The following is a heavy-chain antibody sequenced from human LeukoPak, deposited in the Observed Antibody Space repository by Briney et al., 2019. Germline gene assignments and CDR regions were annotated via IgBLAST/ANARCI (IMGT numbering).Heavy chain of an antibody. CDR2: IYQSVST. D-gene: IGHD4-17*01. V-gene: IGHV4-38-2*01. J-gene: IGHJ3*02. CDR1: GYSISSDYY. Sequence: SETLSLTCAVSGYSISSDYYWGWVRQPSGKGLEWIGSIYQSVSTYYNPSLKSRVTISVDTSKNQFSLKLSSVTAADTAVYYCARNKSTVTTSRHDAFDIWGQGTMVTVSS. CDR3: ARNKSTVTTSRHDAFDI.